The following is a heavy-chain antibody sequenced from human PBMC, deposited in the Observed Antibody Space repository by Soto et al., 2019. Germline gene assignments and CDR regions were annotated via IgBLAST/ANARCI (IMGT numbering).Heavy chain of an antibody. CDR1: GGSISSSSYY. Sequence: QLQLQESGPGLVKPSETLSLTCTVSGGSISSSSYYWGWIRQPPGKGLEWIGSIYYSGSTYYNPSLMSRVTITVDTSKNQCSLKLSSVTAADTAVYYCATLGYSSSWLYFDYWGQGTLVTVSS. V-gene: IGHV4-39*01. CDR2: IYYSGST. CDR3: ATLGYSSSWLYFDY. J-gene: IGHJ4*02. D-gene: IGHD6-13*01.